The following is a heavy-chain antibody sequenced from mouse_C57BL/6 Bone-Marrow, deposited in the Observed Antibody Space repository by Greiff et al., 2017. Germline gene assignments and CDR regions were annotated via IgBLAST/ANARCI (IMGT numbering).Heavy chain of an antibody. Sequence: VQLKQSGAELVKPGASVKLSCTASGFNIKDYYMPWVKQRTEQGLGWIGRIDPEDGETKYAPKFQGKATITADTSSNTAYLQLSSLTSEDTAVYYCARPIYDGYYVGWYFDVWGTGTTVTVSS. CDR3: ARPIYDGYYVGWYFDV. V-gene: IGHV14-2*01. CDR1: GFNIKDYY. D-gene: IGHD2-3*01. J-gene: IGHJ1*03. CDR2: IDPEDGET.